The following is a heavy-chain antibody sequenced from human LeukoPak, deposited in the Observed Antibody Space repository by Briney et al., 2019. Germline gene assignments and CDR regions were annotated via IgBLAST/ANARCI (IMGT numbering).Heavy chain of an antibody. CDR3: SRVRGYSGSYFDY. D-gene: IGHD5-18*01. Sequence: GGSLRLSCAASGFTFSSYAMHWVRQAPGKGLEWVAVISYDGSNKNYADSVKGRFTISRDNSKNTLYLQMNSLRAQDTAVYYCSRVRGYSGSYFDYWGQGTLVTVSS. CDR1: GFTFSSYA. V-gene: IGHV3-30*04. J-gene: IGHJ4*02. CDR2: ISYDGSNK.